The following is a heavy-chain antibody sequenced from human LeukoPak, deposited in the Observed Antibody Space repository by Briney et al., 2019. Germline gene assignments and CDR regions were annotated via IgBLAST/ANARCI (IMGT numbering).Heavy chain of an antibody. Sequence: SETPSLTCAVYGGSFSGYYWTWIRQPPGKGLEWIGEINHSGNTNYKPSLKSRVTISLDTSKIQFSLRLISVTAADTAVYYCARIRTTVRFFDYWGQGTPVTVSS. D-gene: IGHD4-17*01. CDR2: INHSGNT. V-gene: IGHV4-34*01. J-gene: IGHJ4*02. CDR3: ARIRTTVRFFDY. CDR1: GGSFSGYY.